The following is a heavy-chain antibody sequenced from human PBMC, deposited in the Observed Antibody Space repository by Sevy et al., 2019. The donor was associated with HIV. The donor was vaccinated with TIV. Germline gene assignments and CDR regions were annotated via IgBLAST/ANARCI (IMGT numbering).Heavy chain of an antibody. CDR2: IYYSGSN. CDR1: GGSISSSSYY. V-gene: IGHV4-39*01. CDR3: ARQGGPYITW. D-gene: IGHD3-10*01. Sequence: SETLSLTCTVSGGSISSSSYYWGWIRQPPGKGLEWIGSIYYSGSNYYNPSLKSRVTISVDTSKNQFSLKLSSVTAADTAVYYCARQGGPYITWWGQGTLVTVSS. J-gene: IGHJ4*02.